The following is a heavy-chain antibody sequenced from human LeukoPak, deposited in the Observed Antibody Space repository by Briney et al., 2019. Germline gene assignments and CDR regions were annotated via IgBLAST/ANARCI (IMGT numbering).Heavy chain of an antibody. CDR2: VDPEDAKA. Sequence: ATVKISCKSSGYTFSDYYIHWVRRAPGGGLQWLGRVDPEDAKAVYSENLQGRVTITADSFSDSTYMFLSSLTSEDTAFYYCATSGRSSLAFDVWGQGTVVTVSS. CDR3: ATSGRSSLAFDV. CDR1: GYTFSDYY. D-gene: IGHD3-10*01. J-gene: IGHJ3*01. V-gene: IGHV1-69-2*01.